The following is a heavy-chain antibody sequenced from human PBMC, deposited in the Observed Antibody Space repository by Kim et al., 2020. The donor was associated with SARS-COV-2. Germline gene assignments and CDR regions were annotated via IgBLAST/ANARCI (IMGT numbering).Heavy chain of an antibody. CDR1: GFTFSSRA. CDR3: AKDHPSSGWPAFDS. CDR2: VNNGGNA. D-gene: IGHD6-19*01. Sequence: GGSLRLSCAASGFTFSSRAMSSVRQAPGKGPEWVASVNNGGNAYYADSVKGRFTVSRDITRDTLYLQMNSLRAEDTALYFCAKDHPSSGWPAFDSWGQGT. J-gene: IGHJ4*02. V-gene: IGHV3-23*01.